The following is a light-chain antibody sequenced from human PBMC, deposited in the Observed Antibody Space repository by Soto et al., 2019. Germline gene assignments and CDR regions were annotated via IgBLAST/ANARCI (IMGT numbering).Light chain of an antibody. V-gene: IGLV2-23*01. CDR2: ECR. J-gene: IGLJ1*01. CDR3: CSYVGSTTYV. Sequence: QSALPQTASVSGSPGQSINISCTGSSNDVARYNATSWYQQRPGKAPKVMIYECRQRPSGVSNRFSGSKSGSTASLTISGLQAGDEADYYCCSYVGSTTYVFGTGTKVTVL. CDR1: SNDVARYNA.